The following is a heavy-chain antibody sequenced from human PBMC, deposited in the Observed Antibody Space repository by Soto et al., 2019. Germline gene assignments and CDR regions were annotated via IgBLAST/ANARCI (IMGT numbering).Heavy chain of an antibody. CDR3: ATESVDTAMEHRIGMDG. CDR1: GFTFSSYS. Sequence: PGGSLRLSCAASGFTFSSYSMNWVRQAPGKGLEWVSYISSSGRTIYYADSVKGRFTISRDNAKNSLYLQMNSLRDEDTAVYYCATESVDTAMEHRIGMDGWGQGTTVTVSS. J-gene: IGHJ6*02. V-gene: IGHV3-48*02. D-gene: IGHD5-18*01. CDR2: ISSSGRTI.